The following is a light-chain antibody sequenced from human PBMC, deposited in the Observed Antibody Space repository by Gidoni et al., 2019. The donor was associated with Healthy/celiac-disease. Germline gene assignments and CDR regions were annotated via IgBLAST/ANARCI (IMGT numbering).Light chain of an antibody. CDR1: QSVSSN. V-gene: IGKV3-15*01. CDR3: QQYNNWLGT. CDR2: GAS. Sequence: EIVMTQSPATLSVSPGERATLSCRASQSVSSNLAWYQQKPGQAPRLLIYGASTRATGIPARFSGSGSGTELTLTIRSLQSEDFAVYYCQQYNNWLGTFGPGTKVDIK. J-gene: IGKJ3*01.